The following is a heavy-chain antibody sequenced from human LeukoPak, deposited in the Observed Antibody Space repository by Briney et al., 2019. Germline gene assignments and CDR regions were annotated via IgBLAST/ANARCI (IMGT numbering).Heavy chain of an antibody. CDR3: AKNRGHCVDGVCHNYYYMDV. D-gene: IGHD2-8*02. Sequence: SGGSLRLSCAASGFTFSSYGMHWVRQAPGKGLEWVSTVSGSAGRTDYADSVKGRFTISRDNLKNTLYLQMNGLRAEDTAVYYCAKNRGHCVDGVCHNYYYMDVWGRGTTVTVSS. CDR1: GFTFSSYG. V-gene: IGHV3-23*01. J-gene: IGHJ6*03. CDR2: VSGSAGRT.